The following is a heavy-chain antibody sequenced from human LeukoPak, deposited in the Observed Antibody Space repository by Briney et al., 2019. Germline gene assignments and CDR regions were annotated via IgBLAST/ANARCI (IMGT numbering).Heavy chain of an antibody. D-gene: IGHD2-15*01. V-gene: IGHV1-69*13. J-gene: IGHJ2*01. CDR1: GGTFSSYA. CDR3: ARGVGYCSGGSCLEYWYFDL. Sequence: SVKVSCKASGGTFSSYAISWVRQAPGQGLEWMGGIIPIFGTANYAQKFQGRVTITADESTSTAYMELSSLRSEDTAVYYCARGVGYCSGGSCLEYWYFDLWGRGTLVTVSS. CDR2: IIPIFGTA.